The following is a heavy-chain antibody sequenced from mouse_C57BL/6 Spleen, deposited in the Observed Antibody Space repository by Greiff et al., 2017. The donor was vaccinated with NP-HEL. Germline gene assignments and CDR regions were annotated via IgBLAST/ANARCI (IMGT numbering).Heavy chain of an antibody. CDR3: AQEFAY. CDR2: ISYDGSN. V-gene: IGHV3-6*01. CDR1: GYSITSGYY. J-gene: IGHJ3*01. Sequence: EVQLVESGPGLVKPSQSLSLTCSVTGYSITSGYYWNWIRQFPGNKLEWMGYISYDGSNNYNPSLKNRISITRSTSKNQFFLKLNSVTTEDTATYYCAQEFAYWGQGTLVTVSA.